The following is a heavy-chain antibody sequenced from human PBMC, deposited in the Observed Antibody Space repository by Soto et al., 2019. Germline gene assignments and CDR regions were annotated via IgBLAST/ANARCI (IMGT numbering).Heavy chain of an antibody. D-gene: IGHD3-22*01. J-gene: IGHJ4*02. CDR3: ARAWIGSGYYYYFDY. Sequence: GGSLRLSCAASGFTFSSYAMSWVRQATGKGLEWVSAIGTAGDTYYPGSVKGRFTISRENAKNSLYLQMNSLRAEDTAVYYCARAWIGSGYYYYFDYWGQGTLVTVSS. V-gene: IGHV3-13*01. CDR1: GFTFSSYA. CDR2: IGTAGDT.